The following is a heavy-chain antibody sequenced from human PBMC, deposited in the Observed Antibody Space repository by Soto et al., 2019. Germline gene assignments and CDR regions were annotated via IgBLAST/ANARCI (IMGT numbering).Heavy chain of an antibody. V-gene: IGHV1-18*01. J-gene: IGHJ4*02. Sequence: QVKLVQSGAEVKKPGASVKFSCKASGYTFITYGVSWVRQAPGQGLDWLGWISTYNGNTRYAERLQGRVTMTTDTTTNTAYMELRNLRSDDTAVYYCARGPTDYYDNSANYFLDYWGQGTLVTVSS. D-gene: IGHD3-22*01. CDR2: ISTYNGNT. CDR3: ARGPTDYYDNSANYFLDY. CDR1: GYTFITYG.